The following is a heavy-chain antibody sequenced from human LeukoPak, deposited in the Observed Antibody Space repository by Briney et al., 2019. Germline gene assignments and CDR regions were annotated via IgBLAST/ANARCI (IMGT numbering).Heavy chain of an antibody. V-gene: IGHV1-69*04. CDR2: IIPILGIA. CDR1: GGTFSSYA. Sequence: SVKVSCKASGGTFSSYAISWVRQAPGQGLEWMGRIIPILGIANYAQKFQGRVTITADKSTSTAYMELSSLRSEDTAVYYCARDFVVVVAATQARYYYYGMDVWGQGTTVTVS. J-gene: IGHJ6*02. D-gene: IGHD2-15*01. CDR3: ARDFVVVVAATQARYYYYGMDV.